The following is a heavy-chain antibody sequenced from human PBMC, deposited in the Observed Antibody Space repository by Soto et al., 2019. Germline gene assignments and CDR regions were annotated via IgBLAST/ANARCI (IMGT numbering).Heavy chain of an antibody. CDR2: IIPIFGTA. D-gene: IGHD1-26*01. CDR1: GGTFSSYA. J-gene: IGHJ6*02. CDR3: ARGPWVGDTNHENSYYYSGMDV. V-gene: IGHV1-69*13. Sequence: ASVKVSCKASGGTFSSYAISWVRQAPGQGLEWMGGIIPIFGTANYAQKFQGRVTITADESTSTAYMELSSLRSEDTAVYYCARGPWVGDTNHENSYYYSGMDVWGQGTTVTVSS.